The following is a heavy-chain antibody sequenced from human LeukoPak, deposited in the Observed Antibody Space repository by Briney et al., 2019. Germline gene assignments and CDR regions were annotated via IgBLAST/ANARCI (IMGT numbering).Heavy chain of an antibody. D-gene: IGHD4-17*01. J-gene: IGHJ4*02. CDR1: GYTFTGYY. V-gene: IGHV1-2*02. CDR2: INPNSGGT. Sequence: GASVKVSCKASGYTFTGYYMHWVRQAPGQGLEWMGWINPNSGGTNYAQKFQGRVTMTRDTSISTAYMELSRLRSDDTAVYYCASVGCDYPVEPDLDGWGQGTPVTVSS. CDR3: ASVGCDYPVEPDLDG.